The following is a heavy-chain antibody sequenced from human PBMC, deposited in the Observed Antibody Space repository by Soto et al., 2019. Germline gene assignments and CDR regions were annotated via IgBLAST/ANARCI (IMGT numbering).Heavy chain of an antibody. D-gene: IGHD3-3*02. CDR2: ISGSGGST. CDR1: GFTFNNYA. V-gene: IGHV3-23*01. CDR3: AKGTFNTDSSTFDR. J-gene: IGHJ4*02. Sequence: DVQLLESGGDLVQPGGSLRLSCEGSGFTFNNYAMTWVRQAPGEGLEWVSAISGSGGSTYYADSVKGRFAISRDNSRNTLFLQMNSLRAEDTATYYCAKGTFNTDSSTFDRWGQGTLVTVSS.